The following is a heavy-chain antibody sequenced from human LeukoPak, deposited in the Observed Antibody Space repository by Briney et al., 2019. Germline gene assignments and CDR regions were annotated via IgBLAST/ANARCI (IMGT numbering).Heavy chain of an antibody. V-gene: IGHV4-59*01. CDR1: GGSISSYY. Sequence: SETLSLTCTVSGGSISSYYWSWIRQPPGKGLEWIGYIYYSGSTNYNPSLKSRVTISVDTSKNQFSLKLSSVTAANTAVYYCARVPRSYLHAFDIWGQGTMVTVSS. CDR3: ARVPRSYLHAFDI. J-gene: IGHJ3*02. CDR2: IYYSGST. D-gene: IGHD1-26*01.